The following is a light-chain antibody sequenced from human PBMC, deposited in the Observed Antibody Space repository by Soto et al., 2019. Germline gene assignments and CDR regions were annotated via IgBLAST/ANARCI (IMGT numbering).Light chain of an antibody. V-gene: IGKV3-15*01. J-gene: IGKJ3*01. CDR2: DAS. Sequence: EIVMMQSPATLSVSPGERATLACRASQSVSSNLAWYQQKPGQAPRLLIYDASTRATGVPARFSGSGSGTEFPLTISSLQSEEFAVYFCQQYDNWPGTFGPGTKVDIK. CDR3: QQYDNWPGT. CDR1: QSVSSN.